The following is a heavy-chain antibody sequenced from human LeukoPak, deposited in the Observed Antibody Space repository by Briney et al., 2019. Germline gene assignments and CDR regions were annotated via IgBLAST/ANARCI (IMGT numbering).Heavy chain of an antibody. CDR3: ARDYSSSHFDY. Sequence: GGSLRLSCVASGFTFSSYSMNWVRQAPGKGLEWVSSISSSSYIYYADSVKGRFTISRDNARNSLYLQMNSLRAEDTAVYYCARDYSSSHFDYWGQGTLVTVSS. CDR1: GFTFSSYS. V-gene: IGHV3-21*01. D-gene: IGHD6-13*01. CDR2: ISSSSYI. J-gene: IGHJ4*02.